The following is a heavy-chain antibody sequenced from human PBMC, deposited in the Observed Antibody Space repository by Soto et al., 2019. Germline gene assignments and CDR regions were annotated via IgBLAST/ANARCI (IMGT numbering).Heavy chain of an antibody. CDR1: GFTFSNFG. Sequence: EVQLVESGGGLVQPGGSLRLSCEASGFTFSNFGINWVRQAPGKGLEWVSHISSRSTTIYYAESVKGRFNISRDNAKNSLYLQMSSLRGEDTAVYYCATSFKTTIGTTAWGQGTLVTVSS. CDR2: ISSRSTTI. J-gene: IGHJ4*02. V-gene: IGHV3-48*01. CDR3: ATSFKTTIGTTA. D-gene: IGHD1-1*01.